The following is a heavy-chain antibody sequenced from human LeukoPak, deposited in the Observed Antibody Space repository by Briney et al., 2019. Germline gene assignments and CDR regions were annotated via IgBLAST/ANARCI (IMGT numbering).Heavy chain of an antibody. CDR3: GRDPADWDWFDP. D-gene: IGHD2-21*01. J-gene: IGHJ5*02. Sequence: GGSLRLSCAASGFTFSSYSMNWVRQAPGKGLEWVSSISSSSSYIYCADSVKGRFTISRDNAKNSLYLQMNSLSAEDTAVYYCGRDPADWDWFDPWGQGTLVTVSS. V-gene: IGHV3-21*01. CDR2: ISSSSSYI. CDR1: GFTFSSYS.